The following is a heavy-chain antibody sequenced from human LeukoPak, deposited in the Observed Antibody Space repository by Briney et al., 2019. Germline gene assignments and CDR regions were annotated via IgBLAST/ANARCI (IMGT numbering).Heavy chain of an antibody. CDR2: ISSNGGST. CDR1: GFTFSSYA. Sequence: GGSLRLSCAASGFTFSSYAMHWVRQAPGKGLEYVSAISSNGGSTYYANSVKGRFTISRDSSKNTLYLQMGSLRAEDMAVYYCARGAVAGTAFWGQGTLVTVSS. J-gene: IGHJ4*02. D-gene: IGHD6-19*01. V-gene: IGHV3-64*01. CDR3: ARGAVAGTAF.